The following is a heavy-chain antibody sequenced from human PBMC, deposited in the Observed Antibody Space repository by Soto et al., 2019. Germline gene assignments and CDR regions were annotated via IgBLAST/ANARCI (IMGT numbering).Heavy chain of an antibody. CDR3: ARDAADIVATIGVDY. CDR1: GYTFTSYY. CDR2: INPSGGST. V-gene: IGHV1-46*01. J-gene: IGHJ4*02. D-gene: IGHD5-12*01. Sequence: ASVKVSCKASGYTFTSYYMHWVRQAPGQGLEWMGIINPSGGSTSYAQKFQGRVTMTRDTSTSTVYMELSSLRSEDTAVYYCARDAADIVATIGVDYWGQGTLVTV.